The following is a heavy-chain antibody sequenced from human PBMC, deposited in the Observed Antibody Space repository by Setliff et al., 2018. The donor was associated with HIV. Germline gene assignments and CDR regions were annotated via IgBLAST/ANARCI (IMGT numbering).Heavy chain of an antibody. J-gene: IGHJ3*02. Sequence: LRLSCTVSGFTFTSYAMGWVRQAAGKGLEWVSTIGAVGSPTHYAESVKGRFTISKDKSKNTLYLQMSSLRDEDTAVYYCAKVLEFGIDAFDIWGQGTVVTVSS. V-gene: IGHV3-23*01. CDR2: IGAVGSPT. D-gene: IGHD3-10*01. CDR1: GFTFTSYA. CDR3: AKVLEFGIDAFDI.